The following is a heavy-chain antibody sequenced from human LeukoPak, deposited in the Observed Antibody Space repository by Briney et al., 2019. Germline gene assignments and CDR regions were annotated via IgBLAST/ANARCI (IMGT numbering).Heavy chain of an antibody. J-gene: IGHJ5*02. Sequence: EASVKVSCKASGYTFTSYDINWVRQAPGQGLEWMGWISTYNGKTNYAQKVQDRVTMTTDTSTSTVYMELRSLRSDDTALYFCARDFSNFSYGTWFDPWGQGTLVTVSS. D-gene: IGHD1-1*01. CDR3: ARDFSNFSYGTWFDP. CDR1: GYTFTSYD. CDR2: ISTYNGKT. V-gene: IGHV1-18*01.